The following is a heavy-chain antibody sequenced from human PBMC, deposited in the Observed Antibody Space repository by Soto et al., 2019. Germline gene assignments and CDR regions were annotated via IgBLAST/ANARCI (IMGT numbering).Heavy chain of an antibody. CDR2: IYYSGST. Sequence: PSETLSLTCTVSGGSISSSSYYWGWIRQPPGKGLEWIGSIYYSGSTYYNPSLKSRVTISVDTSKNQFSLKLSSVTAADTAVYYCARGVTDYDSSGHYQNNWFDPWGQGTLVTVSS. D-gene: IGHD3-22*01. CDR1: GGSISSSSYY. J-gene: IGHJ5*02. CDR3: ARGVTDYDSSGHYQNNWFDP. V-gene: IGHV4-39*01.